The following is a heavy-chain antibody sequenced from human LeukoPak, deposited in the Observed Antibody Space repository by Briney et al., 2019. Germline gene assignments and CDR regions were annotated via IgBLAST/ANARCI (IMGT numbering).Heavy chain of an antibody. J-gene: IGHJ4*02. D-gene: IGHD4-17*01. CDR2: IYYSGST. CDR1: GGSISSGDYY. CDR3: ARESTVTTIIDY. Sequence: SETLSLTCTVSGGSISSGDYYWSWIRQPPGKGLEWIGYIYYSGSTYYNPSLKSRVTISVDTSKNQFSLKLSSVTAADTAVYYCARESTVTTIIDYWGQGTLVTVSS. V-gene: IGHV4-30-4*01.